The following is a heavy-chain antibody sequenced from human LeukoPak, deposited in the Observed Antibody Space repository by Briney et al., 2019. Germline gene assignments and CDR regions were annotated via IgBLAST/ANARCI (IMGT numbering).Heavy chain of an antibody. D-gene: IGHD5-18*01. V-gene: IGHV3-11*04. J-gene: IGHJ4*02. CDR2: ISSSGCTI. CDR1: GFTFSDYY. Sequence: PGGSLRLSCAASGFTFSDYYMSWIRQAPGKGLEWVSYISSSGCTIYYADSVKGPLPISRNNANNSLYLQMNSLRAEDTAVYYCASGPYSYGPIDYWGQGTLVTVSS. CDR3: ASGPYSYGPIDY.